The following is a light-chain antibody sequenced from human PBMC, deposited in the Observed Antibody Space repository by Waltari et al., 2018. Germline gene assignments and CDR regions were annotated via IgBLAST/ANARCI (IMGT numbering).Light chain of an antibody. CDR3: AAWDDSLSGVV. CDR2: RNN. J-gene: IGLJ2*01. Sequence: QSVLTQPPSASGTPAQRVPISCSASSSNIGSNYVYWYQQLPGTAPKLLIYRNNQRPSGVPDRFSGSKSGTSASLAISGLRSEDEADYYCAAWDDSLSGVVFGGGTKLTVL. V-gene: IGLV1-47*01. CDR1: SSNIGSNY.